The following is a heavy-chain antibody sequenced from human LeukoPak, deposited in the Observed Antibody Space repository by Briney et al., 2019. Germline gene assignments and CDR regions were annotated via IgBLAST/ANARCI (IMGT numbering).Heavy chain of an antibody. CDR1: GFTFSSYE. D-gene: IGHD6-19*01. V-gene: IGHV3-48*03. CDR2: ISSSSSTI. J-gene: IGHJ3*02. CDR3: ARDLLREWLLEAFDI. Sequence: GGSLRLPCAASGFTFSSYEMNWVRQAPGKGLEWVSYISSSSSTIYYADSVKGRFTISRDNAKNSLYLQMNSLRAEDTAVYYCARDLLREWLLEAFDIWGQGTMVTVSS.